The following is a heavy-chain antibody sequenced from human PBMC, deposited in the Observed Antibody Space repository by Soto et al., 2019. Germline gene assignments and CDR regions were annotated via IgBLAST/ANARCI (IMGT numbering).Heavy chain of an antibody. J-gene: IGHJ4*02. CDR1: GFTFSNYA. CDR3: ARSYYYDSSGYYGHFEY. Sequence: QVQLVESGGGVVQPGRSLRLSCTASGFTFSNYAMHWVRQAPGKGLEWVSFISYDGSNQYYADSVKGRFTISRDIFRNTLYLQMNSPRAEDTAVYYCARSYYYDSSGYYGHFEYWGQGTLVTVSS. V-gene: IGHV3-30*03. CDR2: ISYDGSNQ. D-gene: IGHD3-22*01.